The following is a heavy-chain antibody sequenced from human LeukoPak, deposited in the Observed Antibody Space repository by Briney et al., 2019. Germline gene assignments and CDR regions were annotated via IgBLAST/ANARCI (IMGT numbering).Heavy chain of an antibody. CDR3: ATDLGLVWYFDL. J-gene: IGHJ2*01. D-gene: IGHD6-19*01. CDR1: GFTFSSYA. V-gene: IGHV3-23*01. CDR2: ISGSGGST. Sequence: PGGSLRLSCAASGFTFSSYAMSWVRQAPGKGLEWVSGISGSGGSTYYADSVKGRFTISRDNSKNTLYLQMNSLRVEDTAVYYCATDLGLVWYFDLWGRGTLVTVSS.